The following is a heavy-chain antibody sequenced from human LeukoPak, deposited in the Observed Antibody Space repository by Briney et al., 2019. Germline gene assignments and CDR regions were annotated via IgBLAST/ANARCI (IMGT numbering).Heavy chain of an antibody. CDR1: GYTLTELS. CDR3: ATVPTGGYYGSGSLDY. Sequence: ASVKVSCKVSGYTLTELSMHWGRQAPGKGLEWMGGFDPEDGETIYAQKFQGRGTMTEDPSTDTAYMELSSLRSEDTAVYYCATVPTGGYYGSGSLDYWGQGTLVTVSS. V-gene: IGHV1-24*01. D-gene: IGHD3-10*01. CDR2: FDPEDGET. J-gene: IGHJ4*02.